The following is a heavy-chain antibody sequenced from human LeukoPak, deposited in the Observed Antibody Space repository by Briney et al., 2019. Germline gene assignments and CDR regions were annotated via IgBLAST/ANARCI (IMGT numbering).Heavy chain of an antibody. CDR2: ISGSGGNT. J-gene: IGHJ4*02. CDR3: AKDGKGAPVAGTGYFDY. D-gene: IGHD6-19*01. CDR1: GFTFSSYA. Sequence: PGASLRLSCAASGFTFSSYAMSWVRQAPGKGLEWVSVISGSGGNTYYADSVKGRFTISRDNSKNTLYLQMNSLRAEDTAIYYCAKDGKGAPVAGTGYFDYWGQGTLVTVS. V-gene: IGHV3-23*01.